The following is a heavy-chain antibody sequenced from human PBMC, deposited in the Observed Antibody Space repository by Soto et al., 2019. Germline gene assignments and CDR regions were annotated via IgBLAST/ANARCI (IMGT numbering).Heavy chain of an antibody. J-gene: IGHJ6*03. CDR3: AKGLRGGNYYYYMDV. CDR2: ISGSGGST. V-gene: IGHV3-23*01. Sequence: HPGGSLRLSCAASGFTFSSYAMSWVRQAPGKGLEWVSAISGSGGSTYYADSVKGRFTISRDNSKNTLYLQMNSLRAEDTAVYYCAKGLRGGNYYYYMDVWGKGTTVTVSS. CDR1: GFTFSSYA. D-gene: IGHD3-16*01.